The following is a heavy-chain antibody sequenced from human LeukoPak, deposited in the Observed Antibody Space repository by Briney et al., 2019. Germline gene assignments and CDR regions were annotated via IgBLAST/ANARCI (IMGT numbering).Heavy chain of an antibody. CDR3: ASGLVVPSGYYMDV. Sequence: GGSLRLSCAASGFTFSSYSMNWVRQAPGKGLEWVSSISSSSYIYYADSVKGRFTTSRDNAKNSLYLQMNSLRAEDTAVYYCASGLVVPSGYYMDVWGKGTTVTVSS. J-gene: IGHJ6*03. D-gene: IGHD3-3*01. CDR2: ISSSSYI. V-gene: IGHV3-21*01. CDR1: GFTFSSYS.